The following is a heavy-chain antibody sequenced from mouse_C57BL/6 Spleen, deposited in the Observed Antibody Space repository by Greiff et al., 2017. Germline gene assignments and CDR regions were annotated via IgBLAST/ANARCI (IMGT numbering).Heavy chain of an antibody. Sequence: EVQLQQSGPELVKPGASVKIPCKASGYTFTDYNMDWVKQSHGKSLEWIGDINPNNGGTIYNQKFKGKATLTVDKSSSTAYMELRSLKSEDTAVYYCASRRVVDWYFDVWGTGTTVTVAS. D-gene: IGHD1-1*01. CDR1: GYTFTDYN. CDR3: ASRRVVDWYFDV. V-gene: IGHV1-18*01. CDR2: INPNNGGT. J-gene: IGHJ1*03.